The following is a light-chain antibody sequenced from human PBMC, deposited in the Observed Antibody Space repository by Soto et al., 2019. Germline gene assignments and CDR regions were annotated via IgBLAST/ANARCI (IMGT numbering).Light chain of an antibody. V-gene: IGKV3-15*01. CDR1: QSVSSL. Sequence: EIVMTHSPATLSVSPGERATLSWSASQSVSSLLAWYQQKPGQAPRLLIHGATTRATGIPARFSGSGSGTEFTLTISSLQSEDFAVYYCQQYNNWPRTFGQGTKVDI. CDR3: QQYNNWPRT. CDR2: GAT. J-gene: IGKJ1*01.